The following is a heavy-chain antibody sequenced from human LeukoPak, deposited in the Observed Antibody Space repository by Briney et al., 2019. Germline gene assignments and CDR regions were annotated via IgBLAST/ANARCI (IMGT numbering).Heavy chain of an antibody. CDR3: ARATYGSGRYYCDL. Sequence: ASVKVSCKASGYTLTSYGISWVRQAPGQGLEWMGWISAYNGNTNFPQTLQDRVTMTTDTSTNIAYMELRSLRSDDTAVYYCARATYGSGRYYCDLRVRRTLVTVSS. J-gene: IGHJ4*02. CDR1: GYTLTSYG. CDR2: ISAYNGNT. D-gene: IGHD3-10*01. V-gene: IGHV1-18*01.